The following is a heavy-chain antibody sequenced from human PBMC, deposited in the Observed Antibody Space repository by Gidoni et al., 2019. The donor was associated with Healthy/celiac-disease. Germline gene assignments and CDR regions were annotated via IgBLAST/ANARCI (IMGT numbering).Heavy chain of an antibody. J-gene: IGHJ4*02. V-gene: IGHV3-23*01. CDR2: ISGSGGSK. CDR3: AKDGRLGEDYDCWSGYYDFDY. CDR1: GFTFRSYS. D-gene: IGHD3-3*01. Sequence: EVQLLESGGGLVQPGGSLRLSCAASGFTFRSYSMSWVRQAPGKGLEWVSAISGSGGSKYYADSVKGRFTISRDNSKNTLYLQMNSLRAEDTAVYYCAKDGRLGEDYDCWSGYYDFDYWGQGTLVTVSS.